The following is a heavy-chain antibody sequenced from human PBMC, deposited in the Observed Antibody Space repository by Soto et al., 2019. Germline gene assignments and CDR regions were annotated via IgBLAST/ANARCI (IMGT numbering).Heavy chain of an antibody. D-gene: IGHD3-10*01. J-gene: IGHJ6*02. CDR1: VASVSGQY. CDR3: ARGGITMAWNYYYYGMDV. CDR2: IIPTGST. Sequence: ASETLSLTCAVSVASVSGQYWSWVRQPPGKGLEWVGEIIPTGSTTYNPSLKSRLSFSLDTSNNHFSLNLSSVSVADTAVYYCARGGITMAWNYYYYGMDVWGQGTTVTVSS. V-gene: IGHV4-34*01.